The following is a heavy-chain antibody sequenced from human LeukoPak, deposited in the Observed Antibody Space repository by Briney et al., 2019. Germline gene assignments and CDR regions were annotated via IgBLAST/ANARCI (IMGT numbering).Heavy chain of an antibody. CDR3: VRGGAREIRGVTLPYC. CDR1: GYTFTGYY. V-gene: IGHV1-2*02. J-gene: IGHJ4*02. CDR2: MNPYSGDT. D-gene: IGHD3-10*01. Sequence: ASVKVSCKASGYTFTGYYIHWVRQAPGQGLEWMGWMNPYSGDTMYAQNFQDRVTMTRDTSISTAYMELSSLISDDTADYYCVRGGAREIRGVTLPYCWGQGTLVIVSS.